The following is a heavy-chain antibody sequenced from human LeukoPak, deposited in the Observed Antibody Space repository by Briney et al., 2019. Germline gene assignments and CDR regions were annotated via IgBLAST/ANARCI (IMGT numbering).Heavy chain of an antibody. CDR3: ARALQPEVYAFDI. CDR2: IYYSGST. D-gene: IGHD1-14*01. Sequence: SETLSLTCTVSGVSISSYYWTWIRQPPGEGLEWIGYIYYSGSTNYNPSLKSRVTISVDTSKNQFSLKLSSVTAADTAVYYCARALQPEVYAFDIWGQGTMVTVSS. V-gene: IGHV4-59*01. J-gene: IGHJ3*02. CDR1: GVSISSYY.